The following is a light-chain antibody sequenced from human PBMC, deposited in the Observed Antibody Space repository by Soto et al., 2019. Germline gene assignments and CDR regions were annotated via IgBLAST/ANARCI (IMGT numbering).Light chain of an antibody. J-gene: IGLJ2*01. CDR1: SSDVGGYNY. V-gene: IGLV2-14*01. CDR3: SSTLYVV. CDR2: EVS. Sequence: QSVLTQPASVSGSPGQSITISCTGTSSDVGGYNYVSWYQQHPGKAPKLMIYEVSNRPSGVSNRFSGSKSGNTASLTISGLQAEDEADYYCSSTLYVVFGGGTKLTVL.